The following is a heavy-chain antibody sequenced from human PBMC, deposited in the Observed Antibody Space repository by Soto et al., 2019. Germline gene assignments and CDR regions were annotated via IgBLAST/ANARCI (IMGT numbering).Heavy chain of an antibody. V-gene: IGHV4-59*08. CDR2: SYYSGST. Sequence: QVQLQESGPGLVKPSETLSLTCTVSGGSISSYYWSWIRQPPGKGLEWIGYSYYSGSTNYNPSLKSRVTISVDTSKNQFSLKLSSVTAADTAVYYCARRYGGNLDYWGQGTLVTVSS. J-gene: IGHJ4*02. CDR3: ARRYGGNLDY. D-gene: IGHD1-26*01. CDR1: GGSISSYY.